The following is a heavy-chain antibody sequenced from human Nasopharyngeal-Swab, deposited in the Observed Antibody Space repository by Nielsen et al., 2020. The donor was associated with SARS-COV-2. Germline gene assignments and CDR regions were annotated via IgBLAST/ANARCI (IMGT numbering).Heavy chain of an antibody. Sequence: GGSLRLSCAASGFTFSGYSMSWVRQAPGKGLEWVANIKQDGSEKYYVDSVEGRFTISRDSAKNSLFLQMNSLRAEDTAVYYCARDSSGWYPDLDYWGRGTLVTVSS. J-gene: IGHJ4*02. CDR2: IKQDGSEK. V-gene: IGHV3-7*01. D-gene: IGHD6-19*01. CDR1: GFTFSGYS. CDR3: ARDSSGWYPDLDY.